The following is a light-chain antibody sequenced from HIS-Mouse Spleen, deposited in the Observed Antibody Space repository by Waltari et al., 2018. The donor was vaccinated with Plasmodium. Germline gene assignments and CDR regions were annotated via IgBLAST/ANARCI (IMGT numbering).Light chain of an antibody. CDR2: LNSDGSH. CDR1: SGHSSYA. J-gene: IGLJ2*01. CDR3: QTWGTGIQV. V-gene: IGLV4-69*01. Sequence: QLVLTQSPSASASLGASVKPTCTLSSGHSSYAIACPQQQPEKGPRYLMKLNSDGSHSKGDGIPDRFSGSSSGAERYLTISSLQSEDEADYYCQTWGTGIQVFGGGTKLTVL.